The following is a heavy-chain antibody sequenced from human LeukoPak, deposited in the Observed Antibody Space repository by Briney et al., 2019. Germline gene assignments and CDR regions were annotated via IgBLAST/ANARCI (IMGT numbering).Heavy chain of an antibody. J-gene: IGHJ3*02. D-gene: IGHD1-26*01. V-gene: IGHV4-34*01. CDR2: INHSGST. Sequence: SETLSLTCAVYGGSFSGYYWSWIRQPPGKGLEWIGEINHSGSTNSNPSLKSRVTISVDTSKNQFSLKLSSVTAADTAVYYCARHRARRYSGSYYAGQTPSGGAFDIWGQGTMVTVSS. CDR1: GGSFSGYY. CDR3: ARHRARRYSGSYYAGQTPSGGAFDI.